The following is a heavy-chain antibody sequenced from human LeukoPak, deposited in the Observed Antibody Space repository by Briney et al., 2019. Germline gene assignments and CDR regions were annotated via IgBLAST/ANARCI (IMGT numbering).Heavy chain of an antibody. V-gene: IGHV4-30-4*01. J-gene: IGHJ4*02. CDR2: IYYSGST. Sequence: SETLSLTCTVSGGSISSGDYYWSWIRQPPGKGLEWIGYIYYSGSTYYNPSLKSRVTISVDTSKNQFSLKLSSVTAADTAVYYCASLLNYDILTGYYIMGRPVNDYWGQGTLVTVSS. CDR1: GGSISSGDYY. CDR3: ASLLNYDILTGYYIMGRPVNDY. D-gene: IGHD3-9*01.